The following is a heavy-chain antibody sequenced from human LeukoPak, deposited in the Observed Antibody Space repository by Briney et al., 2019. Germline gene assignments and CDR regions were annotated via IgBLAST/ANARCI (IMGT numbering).Heavy chain of an antibody. Sequence: PSETLSLTCTVSGDSISSYYWGWIRQPPGKRLEWIGYIYYSGSTNYNPSLMSRITISIDTSKNQFSLKLSSVTAADTALYYCASSWFAVTGTETNWFDPWGQGTLVTVSS. J-gene: IGHJ5*02. V-gene: IGHV4-59*08. CDR3: ASSWFAVTGTETNWFDP. CDR1: GDSISSYY. D-gene: IGHD6-19*01. CDR2: IYYSGST.